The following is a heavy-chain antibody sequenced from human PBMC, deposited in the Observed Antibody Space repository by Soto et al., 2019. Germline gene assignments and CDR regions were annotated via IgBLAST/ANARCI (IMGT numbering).Heavy chain of an antibody. CDR3: ALRGPGGYSYGYFDY. CDR2: ISAYNGNT. J-gene: IGHJ4*02. CDR1: GYTFTSYG. Sequence: ASVKVSCKASGYTFTSYGISWVRQAPGQVLEWMGWISAYNGNTNYAQKLQGRVTMTTDTSTSTAYMELRSLRSDDTAVYYCALRGPGGYSYGYFDYWGQGTLVTVSS. V-gene: IGHV1-18*01. D-gene: IGHD5-18*01.